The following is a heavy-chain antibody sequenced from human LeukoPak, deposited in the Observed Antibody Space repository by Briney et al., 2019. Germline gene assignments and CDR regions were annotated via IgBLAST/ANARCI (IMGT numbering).Heavy chain of an antibody. D-gene: IGHD5-18*01. V-gene: IGHV4-34*01. CDR1: XGSFXXXY. CDR3: ARGLGSYGYWYFQH. Sequence: LSLTXXXXXGSFXXXYWSWIRQPPGKGLEWIGEINHSGSTNYNPSLKSRGTISVDTSKNQFSLKLSSVTAADTAVYYCARGLGSYGYWYFQHWGQGTLVTVSS. J-gene: IGHJ1*01. CDR2: INHSGST.